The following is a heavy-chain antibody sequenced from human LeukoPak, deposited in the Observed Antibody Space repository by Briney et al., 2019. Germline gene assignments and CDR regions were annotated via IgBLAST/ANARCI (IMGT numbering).Heavy chain of an antibody. D-gene: IGHD5-18*01. J-gene: IGHJ4*02. CDR3: ARAVDTAMVTPDY. CDR1: GYTFTSYY. CDR2: ISAYNGNT. Sequence: ASVKVSCKASGYTFTSYYMHWVRQAPGQGLEWMGWISAYNGNTNYAQKLQGRVTMTTDTSTNTAYMELRSLRSDDTAVYYCARAVDTAMVTPDYWGQGTLVTVSS. V-gene: IGHV1-18*04.